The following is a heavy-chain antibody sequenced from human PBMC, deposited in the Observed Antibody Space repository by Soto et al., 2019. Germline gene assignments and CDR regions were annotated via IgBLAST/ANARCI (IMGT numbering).Heavy chain of an antibody. CDR1: GFSFSSYS. D-gene: IGHD2-15*01. V-gene: IGHV3-21*01. J-gene: IGHJ5*02. CDR2: ISSSTSYI. Sequence: EVQLVESGGGLVKPGGSLRLSCAASGFSFSSYSMNWVRQAPGKGLEWVSSISSSTSYINYADSVKGRFTISRDNAKKSLYLHMNSLRAEDTAVYYCARGYTGYCSGGTCYWFDPWGQGTLVTDSS. CDR3: ARGYTGYCSGGTCYWFDP.